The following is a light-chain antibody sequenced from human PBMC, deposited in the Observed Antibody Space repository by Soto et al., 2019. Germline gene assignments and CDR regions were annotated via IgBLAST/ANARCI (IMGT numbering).Light chain of an antibody. CDR2: DVS. J-gene: IGLJ1*01. Sequence: QSALTQPRSVSGSPGESVTISCTGTSSGVVGYNYVSWYQQHPAKAPKLMIGDVSMRPSGVPHRFSGSTSGNTASLPISGLQAEDEADYFRCSYAGSSYVFGTGTKVTVL. CDR1: SSGVVGYNY. V-gene: IGLV2-11*01. CDR3: CSYAGSSYV.